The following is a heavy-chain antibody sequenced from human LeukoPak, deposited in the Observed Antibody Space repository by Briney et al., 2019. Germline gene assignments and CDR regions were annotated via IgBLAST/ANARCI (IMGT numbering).Heavy chain of an antibody. V-gene: IGHV3-21*04. CDR1: GFTSSSYA. CDR2: ISSSSSYI. CDR3: AKDLRAWFGESNYFDY. Sequence: PGGSLRLSCAASGFTSSSYAMSWVRQAPGKGLEWVSSISSSSSYIYYADSVKGRFTISRDNAKNSLYLQMNSLRAEDTAVYYCAKDLRAWFGESNYFDYWGQGTLVTVSS. J-gene: IGHJ4*02. D-gene: IGHD3-10*01.